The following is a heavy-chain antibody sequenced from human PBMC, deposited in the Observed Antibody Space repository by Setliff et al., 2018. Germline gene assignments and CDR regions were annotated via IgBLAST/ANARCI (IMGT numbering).Heavy chain of an antibody. V-gene: IGHV2-26*01. J-gene: IGHJ4*02. Sequence: SGPTLVNPTETLTLTCTVSWFSLSYARMGVSWIRQPPGKALEWLAHIFSNDEKSYSTSLKSRLTISKDTSKSQVVLTMTNMDPVDTATYYCARISERGRANYVDEWGEGTLVTVSS. CDR3: ARISERGRANYVDE. CDR1: WFSLSYARMG. D-gene: IGHD1-1*01. CDR2: IFSNDEK.